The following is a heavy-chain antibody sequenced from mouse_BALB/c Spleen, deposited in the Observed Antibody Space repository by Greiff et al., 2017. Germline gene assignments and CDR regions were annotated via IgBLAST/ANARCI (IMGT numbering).Heavy chain of an antibody. CDR1: GFNIKDTY. CDR2: IDPANGNT. Sequence: VQLQQSGAELVKPGASVKLSCTASGFNIKDTYMHWVKQRPEQGLEWIGRIDPANGNTKYDPKFQGKATITADTSSNTAYLQLSSLTSEDTAVYYCASYYYGSLDYWGQGTTLTVAS. D-gene: IGHD1-1*01. J-gene: IGHJ2*01. CDR3: ASYYYGSLDY. V-gene: IGHV14-3*02.